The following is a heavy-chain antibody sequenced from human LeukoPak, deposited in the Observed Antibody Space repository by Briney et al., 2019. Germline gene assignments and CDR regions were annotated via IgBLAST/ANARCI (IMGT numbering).Heavy chain of an antibody. J-gene: IGHJ6*03. CDR1: GGSFSGYY. CDR3: ARGGRRGVHYYYYYYMDV. CDR2: INHSGST. V-gene: IGHV4-34*01. D-gene: IGHD3-10*01. Sequence: SETLSLTCAVYGGSFSGYYRSWIRQPPGKGLEWIGEINHSGSTTYNPSLKSRVTISVDTSKNQFSLKLSSVTAADTAVYYCARGGRRGVHYYYYYYMDVWGKGTTVTASS.